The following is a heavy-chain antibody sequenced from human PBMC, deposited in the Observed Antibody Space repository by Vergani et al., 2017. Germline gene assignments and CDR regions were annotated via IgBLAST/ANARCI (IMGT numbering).Heavy chain of an antibody. CDR2: INPSGGHT. CDR1: GYTFSNYY. J-gene: IGHJ4*01. V-gene: IGHV1-46*03. Sequence: QVQVVQSGAEVKKSGASVKVSCKTSGYTFSNYYMHWVRQAPGQGLEWMGIINPSGGHTNYAQKFQGRVNMTRDTSTSTVYMELSSLRSEYTAIYYCARGDYGILTGYRYWGQGTLVTVSA. D-gene: IGHD3-9*01. CDR3: ARGDYGILTGYRY.